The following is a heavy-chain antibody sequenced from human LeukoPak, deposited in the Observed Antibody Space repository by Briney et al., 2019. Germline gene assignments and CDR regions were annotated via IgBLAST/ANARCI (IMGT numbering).Heavy chain of an antibody. D-gene: IGHD3-9*01. CDR1: GFTFSSYA. CDR3: ASVALRDYDILTGYYSRDY. CDR2: ISYDGSNK. Sequence: GRSLRLSCAASGFTFSSYAMHWVRQAPGKGLEWVAVISYDGSNKYYADSVKGRFTISRGNSKNTLYLQMNSLRAEDTAVYYCASVALRDYDILTGYYSRDYWGQGTLVTVSS. V-gene: IGHV3-30-3*01. J-gene: IGHJ4*02.